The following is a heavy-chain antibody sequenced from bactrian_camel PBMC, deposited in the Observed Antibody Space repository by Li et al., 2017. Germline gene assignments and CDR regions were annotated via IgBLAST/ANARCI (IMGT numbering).Heavy chain of an antibody. CDR1: GFRFSDYA. Sequence: HVQLVESGGGLVQPGGSLRLSCAGSGFRFSDYAMSWVRQAPDKGLEWVAGMNSVGVPSYAPSVRGQVTISKDNAQNTLLLQLNDLKTEDTAIYYCTKGRSTEPGNVRGQGTQVT. V-gene: IGHV3S1*01. D-gene: IGHD6*01. CDR2: MNSVGVP. J-gene: IGHJ4*01. CDR3: TKGRSTEPGNV.